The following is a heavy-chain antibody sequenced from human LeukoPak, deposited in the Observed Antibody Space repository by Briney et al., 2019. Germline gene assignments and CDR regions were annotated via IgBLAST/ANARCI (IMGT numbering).Heavy chain of an antibody. V-gene: IGHV3-23*01. CDR1: GFTFSSYA. D-gene: IGHD6-19*01. J-gene: IGHJ3*02. CDR2: ISDSGGTT. Sequence: PGGSLRLSCAASGFTFSSYAMTWVRQAPGKGLEWVSTISDSGGTTLYADSVKGRFTISRDNSKNTLYVQMSSLRAEDTAVYYCAKHQWLASGAFDIWGQGTLVTVSS. CDR3: AKHQWLASGAFDI.